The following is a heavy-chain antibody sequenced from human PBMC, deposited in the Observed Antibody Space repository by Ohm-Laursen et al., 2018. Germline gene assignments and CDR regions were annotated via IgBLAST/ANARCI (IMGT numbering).Heavy chain of an antibody. J-gene: IGHJ5*02. V-gene: IGHV3-23*01. D-gene: IGHD2-2*01. CDR1: GFTFSNYA. CDR2: ISGSGGST. CDR3: AKARGVDVPADSRWFDP. Sequence: SLRLSCSASGFTFSNYAMSWVRQAPGKGLEWVSTISGSGGSTYYADSVKGRFTISRDNSKNTLYLQMSSLRAEDTAVYYCAKARGVDVPADSRWFDPWGQGTPVTVSS.